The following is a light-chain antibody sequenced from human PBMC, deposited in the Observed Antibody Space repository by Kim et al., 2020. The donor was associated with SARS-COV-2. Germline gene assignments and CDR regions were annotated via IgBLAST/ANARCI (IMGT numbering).Light chain of an antibody. CDR3: QQGYSSPQIT. V-gene: IGKV1-39*01. Sequence: SVGDRVIITCRTSQSISNHLNWYQQKPGKAPKLLIFAASSLQSGVPSRFSGSGSGTDFTLTITTLQPEDFATYYCQQGYSSPQITFGQGTRLEIK. CDR2: AAS. CDR1: QSISNH. J-gene: IGKJ5*01.